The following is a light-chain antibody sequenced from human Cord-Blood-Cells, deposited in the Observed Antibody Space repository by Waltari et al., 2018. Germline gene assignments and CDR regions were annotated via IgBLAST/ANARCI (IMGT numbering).Light chain of an antibody. Sequence: QSALTQPASVSGSPGQSITISCTGTSSDVGGYNYVSSYQQHPGKAPKLMIYDVSKRPSGVSNRFSGSKSGNTASLTISGLQAEDEADYYCSSYTSSSTVVFGGGTKLTVL. CDR3: SSYTSSSTVV. V-gene: IGLV2-14*01. CDR2: DVS. CDR1: SSDVGGYNY. J-gene: IGLJ2*01.